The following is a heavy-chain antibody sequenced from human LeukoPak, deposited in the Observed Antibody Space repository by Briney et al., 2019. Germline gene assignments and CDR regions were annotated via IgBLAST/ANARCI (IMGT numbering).Heavy chain of an antibody. D-gene: IGHD3-10*01. CDR1: GYSFTSYS. CDR3: ARASSGWFGGLEYDL. CDR2: ISGLKEKT. Sequence: ASVKVSCKASGYSFTSYSMHWVRQAPGQGLEWMGWISGLKEKTDYPQKFQGRVTMTTDTATRTAFMELTSLRSDDTAVYYCARASSGWFGGLEYDLWGQGTLVTVSS. V-gene: IGHV1-18*04. J-gene: IGHJ5*02.